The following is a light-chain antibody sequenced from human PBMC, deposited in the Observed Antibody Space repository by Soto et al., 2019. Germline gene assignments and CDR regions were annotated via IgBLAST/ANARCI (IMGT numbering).Light chain of an antibody. Sequence: DIRMTQSPSTLSASVGDRVTITCRASQSISSWLAWYQQKPGKAPKLLIYKASNVESGVPSRFSGSGSGTEFTLTISSLQPDDFATYYCQQYNSYKWTFGQGTKVEIK. CDR2: KAS. CDR3: QQYNSYKWT. V-gene: IGKV1-5*03. CDR1: QSISSW. J-gene: IGKJ1*01.